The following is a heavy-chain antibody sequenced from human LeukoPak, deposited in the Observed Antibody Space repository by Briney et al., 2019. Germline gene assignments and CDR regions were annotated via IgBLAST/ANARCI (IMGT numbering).Heavy chain of an antibody. CDR2: ISSSSSYI. CDR1: GFTFSSYS. V-gene: IGHV3-21*01. Sequence: GGSLRLSCAASGFTFSSYSMNWVRQAPGKGLEWVSSISSSSSYIYYADSVKGRFTISRDNSKNTLYLQMNSLRAEDTAVYYCAKGHTGYSSGWYYFDYWGQGTLVTVSS. D-gene: IGHD6-19*01. J-gene: IGHJ4*02. CDR3: AKGHTGYSSGWYYFDY.